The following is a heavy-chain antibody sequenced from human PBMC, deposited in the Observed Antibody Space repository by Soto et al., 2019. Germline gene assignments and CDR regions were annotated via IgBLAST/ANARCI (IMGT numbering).Heavy chain of an antibody. J-gene: IGHJ4*02. Sequence: QVQLQESGPGLVKPSQTLSLTCTVSGGSISSGGYYWSWIRQHPGKGLEWIGYIYYSGSTYYNPSLKSRVTISVHTSKNQFSLKLRSVTAADTALYYCARDLGGDVVPAAAWAFDYWGQGTLVTVSS. D-gene: IGHD2-2*01. CDR1: GGSISSGGYY. CDR3: ARDLGGDVVPAAAWAFDY. V-gene: IGHV4-31*03. CDR2: IYYSGST.